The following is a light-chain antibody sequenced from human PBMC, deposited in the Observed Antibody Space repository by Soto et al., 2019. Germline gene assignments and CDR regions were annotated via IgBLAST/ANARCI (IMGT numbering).Light chain of an antibody. Sequence: QSVLTQPASVSGSPGQSITISCTGTSSDVGSYNLVSWYQQHPGRAPKLMIYEVSKRPSGVSNRFSGSKSGNTASLTISGLQAEDEADYFCSSFTSSMTNVFGSGTKVPVL. V-gene: IGLV2-14*02. CDR2: EVS. J-gene: IGLJ1*01. CDR1: SSDVGSYNL. CDR3: SSFTSSMTNV.